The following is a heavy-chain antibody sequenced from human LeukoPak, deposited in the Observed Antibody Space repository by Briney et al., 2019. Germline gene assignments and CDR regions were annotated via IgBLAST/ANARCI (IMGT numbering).Heavy chain of an antibody. Sequence: SETLSLTCTVSGGSISSSSYYWGWIRQPPGKGLEWIGNIYYTGSTYYNPSLKSRVTISVETSKNQFSLKLTSVTAADTAVYYCARDKGRIAAAGRGDAFDIWGQGTMVTVSS. V-gene: IGHV4-39*02. CDR2: IYYTGST. CDR3: ARDKGRIAAAGRGDAFDI. CDR1: GGSISSSSYY. D-gene: IGHD6-13*01. J-gene: IGHJ3*02.